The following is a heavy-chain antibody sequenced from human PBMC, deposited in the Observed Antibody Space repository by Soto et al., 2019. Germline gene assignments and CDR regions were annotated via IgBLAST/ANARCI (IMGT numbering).Heavy chain of an antibody. CDR1: GGTFSTYT. Sequence: QVQLVQSGGEVKKPGSSVKVSCKASGGTFSTYTISWVRQAPGQGLEWMGRIIPILGMANYAQKFQGRVTITADESTTTAYMALSSLRSDDTAVYYCAREPSTDVFDVWGQGTMVTVSS. D-gene: IGHD1-1*01. CDR2: IIPILGMA. V-gene: IGHV1-69*08. J-gene: IGHJ3*01. CDR3: AREPSTDVFDV.